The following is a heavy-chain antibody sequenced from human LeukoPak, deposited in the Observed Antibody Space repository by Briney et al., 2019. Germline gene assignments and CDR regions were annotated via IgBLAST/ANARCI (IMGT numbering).Heavy chain of an antibody. CDR3: AKVALEGIWDNYYFDY. Sequence: GRSLRLSCAASGFTFDDYAMHWVRQAPGKGLEWVAVISYDGSNKYYADSVKGRFTISRDNSKNTLYLQMNSLRAEDTAVYYCAKVALEGIWDNYYFDYWGQGTLVTVSS. CDR1: GFTFDDYA. V-gene: IGHV3-30-3*01. CDR2: ISYDGSNK. D-gene: IGHD6-13*01. J-gene: IGHJ4*02.